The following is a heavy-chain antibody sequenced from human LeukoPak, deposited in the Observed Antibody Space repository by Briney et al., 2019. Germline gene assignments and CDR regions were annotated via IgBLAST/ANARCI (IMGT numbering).Heavy chain of an antibody. V-gene: IGHV3-20*01. CDR3: ARGVVVVCSSTSCPSLDI. Sequence: GGSLRLSCAASGFTFDDYGMSWVRQAPGKGLEWVSGINWNGGSTGYADSVKGRFTISRDNAKNSLYLQMNSLRAEDTALYHCARGVVVVCSSTSCPSLDIWGQGTMVTVSS. D-gene: IGHD2-2*01. CDR1: GFTFDDYG. J-gene: IGHJ3*02. CDR2: INWNGGST.